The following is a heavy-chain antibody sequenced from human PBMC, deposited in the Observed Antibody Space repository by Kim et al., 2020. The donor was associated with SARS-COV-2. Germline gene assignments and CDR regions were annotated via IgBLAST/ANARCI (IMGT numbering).Heavy chain of an antibody. J-gene: IGHJ4*02. D-gene: IGHD3-10*01. Sequence: YNPSLKSRVTISVDTSKNQFSLKLSSVTAADTAVYYCARDQIGDLNGFDYWGQGTLVTVSS. CDR3: ARDQIGDLNGFDY. V-gene: IGHV4-31*02.